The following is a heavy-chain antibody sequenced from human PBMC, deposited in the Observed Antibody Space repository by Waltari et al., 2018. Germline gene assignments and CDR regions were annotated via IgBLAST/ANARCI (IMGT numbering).Heavy chain of an antibody. CDR3: AREGILIAARPPYYYGMDV. Sequence: EVQLVESGGGLVQPGGSLRLSCAASGFTFSSYSMNWVRQAPGKGLEWVSYISSSSSTIYYADSVKGRFTISRDNAKNSLYLQMNSLRAEDTAVYYCAREGILIAARPPYYYGMDVWGQGTTVTVSS. D-gene: IGHD6-6*01. J-gene: IGHJ6*02. V-gene: IGHV3-48*04. CDR1: GFTFSSYS. CDR2: ISSSSSTI.